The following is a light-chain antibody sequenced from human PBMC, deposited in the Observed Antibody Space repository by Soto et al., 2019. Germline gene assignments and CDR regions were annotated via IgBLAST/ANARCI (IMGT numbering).Light chain of an antibody. V-gene: IGKV3-15*01. CDR2: GAS. CDR3: QQYSIWRT. J-gene: IGKJ1*01. CDR1: ESVSTN. Sequence: EMVMTQSPATLSVSPGDRVTLSCRASESVSTNLAWYQQKAGQAPRLLIYGASTGATGIPARFSGIGSGTEITLTISSLQSEDFAVYYCQQYSIWRTFGQGTKVDIK.